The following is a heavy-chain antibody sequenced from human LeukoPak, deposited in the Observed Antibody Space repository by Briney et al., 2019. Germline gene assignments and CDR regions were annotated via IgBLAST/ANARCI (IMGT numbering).Heavy chain of an antibody. D-gene: IGHD3-10*01. CDR3: ARDRHYGSGSYYNVDY. Sequence: GGSLRLSCAASGFTFSSYWMSWVRQAPGKGLEWVANIKQDGSEKYYVDSVEGRFTISRDNAKNSLYLQMNSLRAEDTAVYYCARDRHYGSGSYYNVDYWGQGTLVTVSS. CDR1: GFTFSSYW. V-gene: IGHV3-7*01. J-gene: IGHJ4*02. CDR2: IKQDGSEK.